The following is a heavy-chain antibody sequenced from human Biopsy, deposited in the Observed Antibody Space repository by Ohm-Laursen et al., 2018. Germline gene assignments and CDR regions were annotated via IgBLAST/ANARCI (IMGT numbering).Heavy chain of an antibody. Sequence: ASVKVSCKASGYTFTSYDINWVRQATGQGLEWMGWMNPNSGNTDYAQKFQGRVTMTRNTSISTAYMELNSLRSADTAVYFCARNTGWYGDLYYFDYWGRGTLVTVSS. CDR3: ARNTGWYGDLYYFDY. CDR2: MNPNSGNT. CDR1: GYTFTSYD. J-gene: IGHJ4*02. D-gene: IGHD6-19*01. V-gene: IGHV1-8*01.